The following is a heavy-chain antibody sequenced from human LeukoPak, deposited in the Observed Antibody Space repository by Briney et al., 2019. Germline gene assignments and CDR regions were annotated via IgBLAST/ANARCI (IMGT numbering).Heavy chain of an antibody. Sequence: GGSEKVASKASGYTITSYPMNWLRQAPGQGLEWMGWINSNTGNPTYAQGFKGRFVFSLDTSVNTAYIEIISLKAEDTAVYYCARKFDLGGYGYSSFIPRLDHWGQGTLVTVSS. V-gene: IGHV7-4-1*02. CDR3: ARKFDLGGYGYSSFIPRLDH. CDR1: GYTITSYP. J-gene: IGHJ4*02. D-gene: IGHD5-18*01. CDR2: INSNTGNP.